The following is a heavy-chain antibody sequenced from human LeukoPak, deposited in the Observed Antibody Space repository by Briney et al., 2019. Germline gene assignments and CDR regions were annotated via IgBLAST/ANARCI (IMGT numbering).Heavy chain of an antibody. D-gene: IGHD2-15*01. J-gene: IGHJ3*02. Sequence: PSETLSLTCTVSGGSINNYYWSCIRQPAGKGLEWIGRIYTRGSTNYNPSLKSRVTMSVDTSKNQFSLKLSSVTAADTAVYYCARGRYCSAYICSRGDAFDIWGQGTMVSVSS. CDR1: GGSINNYY. CDR3: ARGRYCSAYICSRGDAFDI. CDR2: IYTRGST. V-gene: IGHV4-4*07.